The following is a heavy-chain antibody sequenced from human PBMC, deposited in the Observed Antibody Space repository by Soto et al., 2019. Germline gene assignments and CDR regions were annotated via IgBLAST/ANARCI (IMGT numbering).Heavy chain of an antibody. Sequence: PSETLSLTCTVSGGSISSGGYYWSWIRQHPGKGLEWIGYIYYSGSTYYNPSLKSRVTISVDTSKNQFSLKLSSVTAEDTGVYFCARVWGWHFDLWGRGTLVTVS. D-gene: IGHD7-27*01. J-gene: IGHJ2*01. CDR3: ARVWGWHFDL. CDR2: IYYSGST. CDR1: GGSISSGGYY. V-gene: IGHV4-31*03.